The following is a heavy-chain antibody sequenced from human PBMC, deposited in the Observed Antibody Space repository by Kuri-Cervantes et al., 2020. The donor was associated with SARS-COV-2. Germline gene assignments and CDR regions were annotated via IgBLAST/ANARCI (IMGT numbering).Heavy chain of an antibody. CDR1: GGSFSNFH. D-gene: IGHD6-19*01. J-gene: IGHJ6*03. CDR2: INYSGTT. V-gene: IGHV4-34*01. CDR3: ARLRRHNNGWFATGYYMDV. Sequence: SQTLSLTCGVYGGSFSNFHWNWVRQPPGKGLEWIGEINYSGTTNYNPSLKSRVTISVDTSKNQFSLNLTSVTAADTAVYYCARLRRHNNGWFATGYYMDVWGKETTVTVSS.